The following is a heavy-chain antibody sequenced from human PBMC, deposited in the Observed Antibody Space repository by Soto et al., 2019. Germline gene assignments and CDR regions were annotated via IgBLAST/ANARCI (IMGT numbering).Heavy chain of an antibody. CDR3: ARAVPGLIDY. CDR1: GGSFSNYY. V-gene: IGHV4-34*01. D-gene: IGHD6-19*01. CDR2: INDSGST. J-gene: IGHJ4*02. Sequence: PSETLSLTCTVYGGSFSNYYWAWIRQPPGKGLEWIGQINDSGSTNYNASLKSRLTISVDTSKNQFSLKLTSVTAADTAVYFCARAVPGLIDYWGQGTLVTVSS.